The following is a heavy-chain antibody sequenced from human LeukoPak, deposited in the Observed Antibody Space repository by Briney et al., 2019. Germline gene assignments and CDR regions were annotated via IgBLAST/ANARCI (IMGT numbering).Heavy chain of an antibody. CDR1: GFTFRSYD. V-gene: IGHV3-21*01. Sequence: GRSLRLSCAASGFTFRSYDMHWVRQAPGKGLEWVSSISSISTYTAYADSLRGRFTISRDNSNNSLYLQMDSLRVEDTAVYYCARDLAPRSFDYWGQGTLVTVSS. D-gene: IGHD5-24*01. J-gene: IGHJ4*02. CDR3: ARDLAPRSFDY. CDR2: ISSISTYT.